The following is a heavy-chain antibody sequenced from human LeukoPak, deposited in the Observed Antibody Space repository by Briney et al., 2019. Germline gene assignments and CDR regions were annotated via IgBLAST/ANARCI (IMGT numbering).Heavy chain of an antibody. D-gene: IGHD4/OR15-4a*01. CDR2: IYSDNT. Sequence: PGGSLRLSCTVSGFTVSSNSMSWVRQAPGKGLERVSFIYSDNTHYSDSVKGRFTISRDNSKNTLYLQMNSLRAEDTAVYYCARRAGAYSRPYDYWGQGTLVTVSS. V-gene: IGHV3-53*01. J-gene: IGHJ4*02. CDR3: ARRAGAYSRPYDY. CDR1: GFTVSSNS.